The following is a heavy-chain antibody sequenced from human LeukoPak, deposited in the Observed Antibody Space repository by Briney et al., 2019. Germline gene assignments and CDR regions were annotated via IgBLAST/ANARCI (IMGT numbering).Heavy chain of an antibody. Sequence: SVKVSCKASGGTFSSYAISWVRQAPGQGLEWMGGIIPIFGTANYAQKFQGRVTITADKSTSTAYMELSSLRSEDTAVYYCARESDFTMTTVPRVNWFDPWGQGTLVTVSS. D-gene: IGHD4-17*01. J-gene: IGHJ5*02. CDR1: GGTFSSYA. V-gene: IGHV1-69*06. CDR3: ARESDFTMTTVPRVNWFDP. CDR2: IIPIFGTA.